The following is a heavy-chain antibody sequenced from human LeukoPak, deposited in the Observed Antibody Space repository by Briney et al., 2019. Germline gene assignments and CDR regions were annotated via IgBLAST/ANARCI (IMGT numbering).Heavy chain of an antibody. CDR3: AREHGDTAMAPYDY. CDR2: INHSGST. D-gene: IGHD5-18*01. Sequence: SETLSLTCAVYGGSFSGYYWSWIRQPPGKGLEWIGEINHSGSTNYNPSLKSRVTISVDTSKNQFSLKLSSVTAADTAVYYCAREHGDTAMAPYDYWGQGTLVTVSS. J-gene: IGHJ4*02. V-gene: IGHV4-34*01. CDR1: GGSFSGYY.